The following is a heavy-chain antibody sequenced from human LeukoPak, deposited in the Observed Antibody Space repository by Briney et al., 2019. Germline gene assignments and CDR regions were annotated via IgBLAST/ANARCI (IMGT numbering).Heavy chain of an antibody. J-gene: IGHJ4*02. Sequence: GGSLRLSCAASGFTFGPYTMNRVRQAPGKGLEWVSYISSSSDTIYYADSVKGRFTISRDNAKNSLYLQMNSLRAEDTAVYYCASGMRVGPNIWGQGTLVTVSS. CDR2: ISSSSDTI. V-gene: IGHV3-48*04. CDR3: ASGMRVGPNI. D-gene: IGHD1-26*01. CDR1: GFTFGPYT.